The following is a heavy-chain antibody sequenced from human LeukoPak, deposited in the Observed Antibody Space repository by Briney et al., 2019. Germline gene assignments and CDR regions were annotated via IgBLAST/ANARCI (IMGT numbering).Heavy chain of an antibody. CDR1: GFTFSSYG. CDR2: IWYDGSNK. J-gene: IGHJ6*03. Sequence: GGSLRLSCAASGFTFSSYGMHWVRQAPGKGLEWVAVIWYDGSNKYYAGSVKGRFTISRDNSKNTLYLQMNSLRAEDTAVYYCARTPSLERGYYYYYMDVWGKGTTVTVSS. V-gene: IGHV3-33*01. D-gene: IGHD5-24*01. CDR3: ARTPSLERGYYYYYMDV.